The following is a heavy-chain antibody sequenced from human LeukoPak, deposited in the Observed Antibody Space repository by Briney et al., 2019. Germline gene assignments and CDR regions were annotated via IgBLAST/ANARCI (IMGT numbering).Heavy chain of an antibody. J-gene: IGHJ4*02. Sequence: GRSLRLSCAASGFTFSSYGMHWVRQAPGKGLEWVAVISYDGSNKYYADSVKGRFTIPRDNSKNTLYLQMNGLRAEDTAVYYCAKDPVGPWGQGTLVTVSS. CDR3: AKDPVGP. V-gene: IGHV3-30*18. CDR1: GFTFSSYG. CDR2: ISYDGSNK. D-gene: IGHD1-26*01.